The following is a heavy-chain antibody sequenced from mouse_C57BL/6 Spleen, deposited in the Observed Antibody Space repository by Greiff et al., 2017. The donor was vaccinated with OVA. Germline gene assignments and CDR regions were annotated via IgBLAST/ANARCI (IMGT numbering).Heavy chain of an antibody. J-gene: IGHJ4*01. V-gene: IGHV1-82*01. CDR1: GYAFSSSW. CDR3: ARGGGSGYAMDY. CDR2: IYPGDGDT. D-gene: IGHD3-2*02. Sequence: QVQLQQSGPELVKPGASVKISCKASGYAFSSSWMNWVKQRPGKGLEWIGRIYPGDGDTNYNGKFKGKATLTADKSSSTAYMQLSSLTSEDSAVYFCARGGGSGYAMDYWCQGTSVTVSS.